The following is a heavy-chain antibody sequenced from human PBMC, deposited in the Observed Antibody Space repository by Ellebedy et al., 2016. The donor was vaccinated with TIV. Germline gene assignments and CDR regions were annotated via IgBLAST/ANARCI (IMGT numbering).Heavy chain of an antibody. V-gene: IGHV3-9*03. D-gene: IGHD5-18*01. CDR1: GFTFEDFA. Sequence: GESLKISCVVSGFTFEDFAFHWVRQAPGKGLEWVSGINWSGATFGHADSVKGRFTISRDNAKNTLYLQMDSLRVDDMALYFCARSRGFSYGNDAFDLWGQGTVVIVSS. CDR3: ARSRGFSYGNDAFDL. CDR2: INWSGATF. J-gene: IGHJ3*01.